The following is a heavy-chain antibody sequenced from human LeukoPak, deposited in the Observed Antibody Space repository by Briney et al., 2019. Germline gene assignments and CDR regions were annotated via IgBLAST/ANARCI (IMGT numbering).Heavy chain of an antibody. J-gene: IGHJ3*02. V-gene: IGHV3-9*01. D-gene: IGHD4-23*01. CDR1: GFTFDDYA. Sequence: GGSLRLSCAASGFTFDDYAMHWVRQAPGKGLEWVSGISWNSGSIGYAGSVKGRFTISRDNAKNSLYLQMNSLRAEDTALYYCAKGETVDDAFDIWGQGTMVTVSS. CDR2: ISWNSGSI. CDR3: AKGETVDDAFDI.